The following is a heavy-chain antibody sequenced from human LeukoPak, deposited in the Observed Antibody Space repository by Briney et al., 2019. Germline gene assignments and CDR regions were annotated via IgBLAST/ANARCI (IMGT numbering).Heavy chain of an antibody. CDR2: ISSSSSYI. V-gene: IGHV3-21*01. CDR1: GFTFSSYS. D-gene: IGHD6-13*01. Sequence: GGSLRLSCAASGFTFSSYSMNWVRQAPGKGLEWVSSISSSSSYIYYADSVKGRFTISRDNAKNSLYLQMNSLRAEDTAVYYCARESSDEQLFDYWGQGTLVTVSS. J-gene: IGHJ4*02. CDR3: ARESSDEQLFDY.